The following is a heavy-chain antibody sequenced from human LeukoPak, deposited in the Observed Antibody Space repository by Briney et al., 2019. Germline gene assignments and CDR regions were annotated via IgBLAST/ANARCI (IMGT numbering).Heavy chain of an antibody. Sequence: PGRSLRLSCAASGFTFSSYGMHWVRQAPGKGLEWVAVISYDGSNKYYADSVKGRFTISRDNSKNTLYLQMNSLRAEDTAVYYCAEGGHDILTGQPPSFDYWGQGTLVTVSS. CDR1: GFTFSSYG. J-gene: IGHJ4*02. D-gene: IGHD3-9*01. V-gene: IGHV3-30*18. CDR2: ISYDGSNK. CDR3: AEGGHDILTGQPPSFDY.